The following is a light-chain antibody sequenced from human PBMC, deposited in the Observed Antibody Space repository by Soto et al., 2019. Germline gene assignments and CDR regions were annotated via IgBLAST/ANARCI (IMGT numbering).Light chain of an antibody. CDR2: QDS. CDR3: QAWDSSTVV. J-gene: IGLJ2*01. Sequence: SYELTQPPSASVSPGQTASITCSGDKLGDKYACWYQQKPGQSPVLVIYQDSKRPSGIPERFPGSNSGNTATLTISGTQAMDEADYYCQAWDSSTVVFGGGTKLTVL. CDR1: KLGDKY. V-gene: IGLV3-1*01.